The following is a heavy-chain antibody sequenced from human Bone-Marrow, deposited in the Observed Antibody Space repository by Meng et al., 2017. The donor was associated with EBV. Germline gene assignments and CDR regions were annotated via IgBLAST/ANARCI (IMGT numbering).Heavy chain of an antibody. V-gene: IGHV4-39*07. CDR3: ACNYDILTGSPSYFDH. CDR2: VFYSGNT. Sequence: QLQESAPGLLELSGPLSLPCTVSGGSISGVGYYWGWIRQSPGKGLEWIGTVFYSGNTYYTPSLKSRVTISVDTSKNRFSLRLSSVTAADTAVYYCACNYDILTGSPSYFDHWGQGTLVTVSS. CDR1: GGSISGVGYY. D-gene: IGHD3-9*01. J-gene: IGHJ4*02.